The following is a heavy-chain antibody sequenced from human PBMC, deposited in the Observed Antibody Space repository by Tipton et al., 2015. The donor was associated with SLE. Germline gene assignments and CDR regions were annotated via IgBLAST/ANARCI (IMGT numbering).Heavy chain of an antibody. CDR3: ARVGHSYYYSYMDV. J-gene: IGHJ6*03. Sequence: TLSLTCAVYGGSFSGYYWNWIRQPPGKGLEWIGEINHSGSTNYNPSLKSRVTISVDTSKNQFSLKLSSVTAADTAVYYCARVGHSYYYSYMDVWGKGTPVPVSS. CDR1: GGSFSGYY. CDR2: INHSGST. V-gene: IGHV4-34*01. D-gene: IGHD1-26*01.